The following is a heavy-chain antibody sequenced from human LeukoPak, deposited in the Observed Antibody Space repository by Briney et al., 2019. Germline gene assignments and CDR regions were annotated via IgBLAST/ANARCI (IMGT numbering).Heavy chain of an antibody. CDR1: GFTVSSNY. CDR3: HLGYSSSWYTLDY. D-gene: IGHD6-13*01. CDR2: IYSGGST. V-gene: IGHV3-53*01. Sequence: GGSLRLSCAASGFTVSSNYMSWVRQAPGKGLEWVSDIYSGGSTYYADSVKGRFTISRDNSKNTLYLQMNSLRAEDTAVYYCHLGYSSSWYTLDYWGQGTLVTVSS. J-gene: IGHJ4*02.